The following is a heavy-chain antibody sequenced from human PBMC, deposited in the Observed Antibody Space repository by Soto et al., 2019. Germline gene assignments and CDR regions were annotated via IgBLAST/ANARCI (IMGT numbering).Heavy chain of an antibody. CDR1: GFTFSSYS. D-gene: IGHD5-12*01. J-gene: IGHJ6*02. CDR3: ARDRDSGYGFDYYYYGMDV. Sequence: PGGSLRLSCAASGFTFSSYSMNWVRQAPGKGLEWVSSISSSSSYIYYADSVKGRFTISRDNAKNSLYLQMNSLRAEDTAVYYCARDRDSGYGFDYYYYGMDVWGQGTTVTVSS. CDR2: ISSSSSYI. V-gene: IGHV3-21*01.